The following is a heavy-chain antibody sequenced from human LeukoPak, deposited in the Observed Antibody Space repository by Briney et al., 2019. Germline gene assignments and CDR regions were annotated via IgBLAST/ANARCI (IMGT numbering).Heavy chain of an antibody. J-gene: IGHJ4*02. Sequence: SETLSLTCTVSGGSISSYYWSWLRQPPGKGLEWIGYIYYSGSTNYNPSLKSRVTISVDTSKNQFSLKLSSVTAADTAVYYCTRARSSGWGHNFDYWGQGTLVTVSS. V-gene: IGHV4-59*01. CDR2: IYYSGST. CDR1: GGSISSYY. CDR3: TRARSSGWGHNFDY. D-gene: IGHD6-19*01.